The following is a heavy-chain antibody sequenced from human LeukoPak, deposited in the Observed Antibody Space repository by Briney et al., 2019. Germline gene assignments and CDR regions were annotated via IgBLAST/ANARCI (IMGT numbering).Heavy chain of an antibody. CDR2: IYPGDSHT. CDR3: ARHGELRYFDY. J-gene: IGHJ4*02. D-gene: IGHD3-9*01. V-gene: IGHV5-51*01. Sequence: HGESLKISCKGSGYSFPNYWIGWVRQMPGKGLEWMGIIYPGDSHTRYSPSFQDQVTISVDKSISTAYLQWSSLKASDTAMYYCARHGELRYFDYWGQGTLVTVSS. CDR1: GYSFPNYW.